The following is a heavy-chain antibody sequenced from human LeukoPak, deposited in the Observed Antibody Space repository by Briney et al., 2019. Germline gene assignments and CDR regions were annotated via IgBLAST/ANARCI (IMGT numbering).Heavy chain of an antibody. Sequence: PGGSLRLSCAASGFTFSDYYMSWIRQAPGKGLEWVSYISSSSSYTNYADSVKGRFTISRDNAKNSLYLQMNSLKTEDTAVYYCTVSGYYSFFDYWGQGTLVTVSS. J-gene: IGHJ4*02. CDR1: GFTFSDYY. D-gene: IGHD3-22*01. CDR3: TVSGYYSFFDY. CDR2: ISSSSSYT. V-gene: IGHV3-11*03.